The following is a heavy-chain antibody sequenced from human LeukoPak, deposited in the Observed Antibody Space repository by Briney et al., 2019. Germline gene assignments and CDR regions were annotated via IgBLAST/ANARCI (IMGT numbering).Heavy chain of an antibody. Sequence: PSETLSLTCTVSGGSIRSDYWSWIRQPPGKGLEWIGYTHYSGSPNYNPSLTSRVTISVDTSKNQFSLKLSSVTAADTAVYYCAREHIAAAGTIDYWGQGTLVTVSS. V-gene: IGHV4-59*01. CDR2: THYSGSP. CDR1: GGSIRSDY. J-gene: IGHJ4*02. CDR3: AREHIAAAGTIDY. D-gene: IGHD6-13*01.